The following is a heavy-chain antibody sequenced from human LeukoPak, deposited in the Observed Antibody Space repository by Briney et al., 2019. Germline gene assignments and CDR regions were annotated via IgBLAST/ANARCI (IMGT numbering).Heavy chain of an antibody. Sequence: SVKVSCKASGGTFSSYAIGWVRQAPGQGLEWMGRIIPILGIANYAQKFQGRVTITADKSTSTAYMELSSLRSEDTAVYYCARCTIKQQLLDYWGQGTLVTVSS. D-gene: IGHD6-13*01. J-gene: IGHJ4*02. CDR2: IIPILGIA. CDR1: GGTFSSYA. V-gene: IGHV1-69*04. CDR3: ARCTIKQQLLDY.